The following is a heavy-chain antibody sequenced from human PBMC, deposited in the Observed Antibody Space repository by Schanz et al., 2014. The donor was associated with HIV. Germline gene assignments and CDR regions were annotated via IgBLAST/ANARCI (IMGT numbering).Heavy chain of an antibody. J-gene: IGHJ4*02. CDR1: GFTFSSYG. V-gene: IGHV3-30*19. D-gene: IGHD3-16*02. CDR3: ARDYRFATDS. Sequence: QVQLVESGGGVVQPGRSLRLSCAASGFTFSSYGMHWVRQAPGKGLEWVAVISYDGSNKNYADSVKGRFTISRDNSKNTLYLQMNSLRAEDTAVYYCARDYRFATDSWGQGTLVTVSS. CDR2: ISYDGSNK.